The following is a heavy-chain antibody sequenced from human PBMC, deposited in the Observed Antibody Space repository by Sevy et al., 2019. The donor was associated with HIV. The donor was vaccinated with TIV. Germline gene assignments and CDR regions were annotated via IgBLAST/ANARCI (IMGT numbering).Heavy chain of an antibody. V-gene: IGHV3-33*08. D-gene: IGHD3-10*01. Sequence: GGSLRLSCAASGFTFSSYGMHWVRQAPGKGLEWVAVRWYDGSNKYYADSVKGRFTISRDNSKNTLYLQMNSLRAEDTAVYYCASGAQADYWGQGTLVTVSS. CDR3: ASGAQADY. CDR1: GFTFSSYG. CDR2: RWYDGSNK. J-gene: IGHJ4*02.